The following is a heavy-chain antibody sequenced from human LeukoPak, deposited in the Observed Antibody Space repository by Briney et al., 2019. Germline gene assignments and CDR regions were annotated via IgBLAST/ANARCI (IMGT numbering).Heavy chain of an antibody. D-gene: IGHD5-12*01. CDR2: IDQDGSKQ. CDR3: VRDGGVSGYDLLDY. CDR1: GFTFSNYW. J-gene: IGHJ4*02. Sequence: GGSLRLSCAASGFTFSNYWMTWVRQAPGKGLEWVAHIDQDGSKQYYMDSVKARFTISRDNAKNSLSLQMNSLRAEDTAVYYCVRDGGVSGYDLLDYWGQGTLVTVSS. V-gene: IGHV3-7*01.